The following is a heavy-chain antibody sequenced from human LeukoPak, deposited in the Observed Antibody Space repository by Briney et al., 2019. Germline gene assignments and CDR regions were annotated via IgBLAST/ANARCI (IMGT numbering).Heavy chain of an antibody. CDR1: GGTFSSYA. CDR2: IIPIFGTA. CDR3: AKDKSVRRYFDSPGV. J-gene: IGHJ4*02. D-gene: IGHD3-9*01. Sequence: SVKVSCKASGGTFSSYAISWVRQAPGQGLEWMGGIIPIFGTANYAQKFQGRVTITADESTSTAYMELSSLRAEDTAVYYCAKDKSVRRYFDSPGVWGQGTLVTVSS. V-gene: IGHV1-69*13.